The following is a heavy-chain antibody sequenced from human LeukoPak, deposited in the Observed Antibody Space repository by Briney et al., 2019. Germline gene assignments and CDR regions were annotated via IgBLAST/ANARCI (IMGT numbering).Heavy chain of an antibody. CDR3: ARQYQLLGGDAFDI. V-gene: IGHV1-46*01. Sequence: ASVRVSCKASGYTFTSYYMHLVRQAPGQGLEWMGIINPSGGSTSYAQKFQGRVTMTRDTSISTAYMELSRLRSDDTAVYYCARQYQLLGGDAFDIWGQGTMVTVSS. J-gene: IGHJ3*02. CDR1: GYTFTSYY. D-gene: IGHD2-2*01. CDR2: INPSGGST.